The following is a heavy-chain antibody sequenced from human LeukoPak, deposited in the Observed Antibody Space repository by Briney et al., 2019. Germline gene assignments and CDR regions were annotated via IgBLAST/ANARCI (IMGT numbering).Heavy chain of an antibody. V-gene: IGHV3-21*01. Sequence: GGSLRLSCAASGFSSSTYSMNWVRQAPGKGLEWVSSISSSSSYIYYADSVKGRFTISRDNAKNSLYLQMNSLRAEDTAVYYCARDPDYGGNHWGQGTLVTVSS. CDR1: GFSSSTYS. J-gene: IGHJ5*02. CDR2: ISSSSSYI. CDR3: ARDPDYGGNH. D-gene: IGHD4-23*01.